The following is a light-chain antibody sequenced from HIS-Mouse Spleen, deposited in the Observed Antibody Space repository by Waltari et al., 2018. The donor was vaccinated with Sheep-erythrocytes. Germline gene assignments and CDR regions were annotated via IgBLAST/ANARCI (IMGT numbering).Light chain of an antibody. CDR3: CSYAGSYNHV. J-gene: IGLJ1*01. Sequence: QSALTQPRSVSGSPGQAVTISCTRTSTDVGGYNYVPWYQQHPGKAPKLMIYDVSKRPSGVPDRFSGSKSGNTASLTISGLQAEDEADYYCCSYAGSYNHVFATGTKVTVL. CDR1: STDVGGYNY. CDR2: DVS. V-gene: IGLV2-11*02.